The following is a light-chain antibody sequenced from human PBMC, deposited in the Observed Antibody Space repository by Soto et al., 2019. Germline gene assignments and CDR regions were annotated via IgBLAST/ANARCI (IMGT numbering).Light chain of an antibody. CDR1: QGIRDY. V-gene: IGKV1-9*01. J-gene: IGKJ1*01. CDR2: AAS. CDR3: QHYNSYSEA. Sequence: QLTQSPSSLSASVGDRVTITCRASQGIRDYLAWYQQKPGKAPKLLIYAASILEIGVPSRFSGSGSGTDFTLTISSLQPEDFATYYCQHYNSYSEAFGQGTKVELK.